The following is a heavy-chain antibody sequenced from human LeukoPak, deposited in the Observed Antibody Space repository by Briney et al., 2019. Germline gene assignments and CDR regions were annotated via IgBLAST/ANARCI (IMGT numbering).Heavy chain of an antibody. CDR3: ARGYCSGGSCAHDY. CDR2: ISSSSSYT. CDR1: GFTFSDYY. Sequence: GGSLRLSCAASGFTFSDYYMSWIRQAPGKGLEWVSYISSSSSYTNYADSVKGRFTISRDNAKNSLYLRMNSLRAEDTAVYYCARGYCSGGSCAHDYWGQGTLVTVSS. D-gene: IGHD2-15*01. J-gene: IGHJ4*02. V-gene: IGHV3-11*06.